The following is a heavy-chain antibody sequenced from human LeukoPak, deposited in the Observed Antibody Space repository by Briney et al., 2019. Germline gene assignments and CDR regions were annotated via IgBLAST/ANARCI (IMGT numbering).Heavy chain of an antibody. D-gene: IGHD3-22*01. CDR3: ARGLFHTLGYFDY. CDR1: GFTFSSYA. CDR2: ISYDGSNK. Sequence: PGGSLRLSCAASGFTFSSYAMHWVRQAPGKGLEWVAVISYDGSNKYYADSVKGRFTISRDNSKNTLYLQMNSLRAEDTAVYCCARGLFHTLGYFDYWGQGTLVTVSS. V-gene: IGHV3-30*04. J-gene: IGHJ4*02.